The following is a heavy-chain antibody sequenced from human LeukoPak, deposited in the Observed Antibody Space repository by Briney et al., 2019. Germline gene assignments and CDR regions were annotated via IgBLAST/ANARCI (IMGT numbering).Heavy chain of an antibody. D-gene: IGHD6-19*01. CDR1: GFPFSNYW. J-gene: IGHJ4*02. CDR2: IKQDGSAK. V-gene: IGHV3-7*04. Sequence: PGGSLRLSFAASGFPFSNYWMNWVRQAPGKGLEWVANIKQDGSAKYYVDSVKGRFTISRDNAKNSLYLQMNSLGAEDTAVYYCARTIREQWLTIDHWGQGTLVTFSS. CDR3: ARTIREQWLTIDH.